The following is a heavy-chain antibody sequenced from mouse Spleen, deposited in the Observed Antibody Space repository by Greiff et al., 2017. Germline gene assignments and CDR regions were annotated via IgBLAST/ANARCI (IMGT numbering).Heavy chain of an antibody. Sequence: VQLKESGPELVKPGASVKISCKASGYSFTGYYMNWVKQSPEKRLEWIGEINPSTGGTTYNQKFKAKATLTVDKSSSTAYMQLKSLTSEDSAVYYWARGPPYYFDYWGQGTTLTVSS. CDR3: ARGPPYYFDY. D-gene: IGHD6-1*01. CDR2: INPSTGGT. CDR1: GYSFTGYY. J-gene: IGHJ2*01. V-gene: IGHV1-42*01.